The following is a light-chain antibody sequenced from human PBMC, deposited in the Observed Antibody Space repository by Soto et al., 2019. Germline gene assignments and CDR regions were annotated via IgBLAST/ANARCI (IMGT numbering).Light chain of an antibody. CDR1: QSVRSN. Sequence: EIVMTQSPATLSVSPGERATLSCRASQSVRSNLAWYQQTPGQAPRLLIYGASTRETGILDRFSGGGAGTECTRTISRLEPEDVAVDYCQQFSSYPLTFGGGTKVDIK. J-gene: IGKJ4*01. CDR3: QQFSSYPLT. V-gene: IGKV3-15*01. CDR2: GAS.